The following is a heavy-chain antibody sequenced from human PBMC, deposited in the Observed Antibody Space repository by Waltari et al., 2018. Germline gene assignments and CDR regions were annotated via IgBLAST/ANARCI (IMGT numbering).Heavy chain of an antibody. V-gene: IGHV4-34*01. CDR2: INHSGST. D-gene: IGHD5-18*01. CDR1: GGSFSGYY. CDR3: ARGLGRDTAIVYYYYYGMDV. J-gene: IGHJ6*02. Sequence: QVQLQQWGAGLLKPSETLSLTCAVYGGSFSGYYWSWIRQPPGKGLEWIGEINHSGSTNYTLSLKGRVTRSGDTAMNMFSLKLSSVTAADTAVYYCARGLGRDTAIVYYYYYGMDVWGQGTTVTVSS.